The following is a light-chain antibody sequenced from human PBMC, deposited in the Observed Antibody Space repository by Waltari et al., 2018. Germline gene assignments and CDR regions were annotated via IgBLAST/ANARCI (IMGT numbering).Light chain of an antibody. Sequence: NFMLTQPHSVSESPGKTVTITCTRSRGSSASFYVKGFQQRPGSAPTTVIYEDDQRPSGVPDRFSGSIDSSSNSASLTISGLRTEDEAEYYCQSYDSSNVVFGGGTKLTVL. J-gene: IGLJ2*01. CDR3: QSYDSSNVV. CDR2: EDD. V-gene: IGLV6-57*04. CDR1: RGSSASFY.